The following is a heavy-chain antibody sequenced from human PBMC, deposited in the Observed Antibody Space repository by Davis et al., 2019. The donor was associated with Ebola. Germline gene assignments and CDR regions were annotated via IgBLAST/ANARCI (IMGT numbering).Heavy chain of an antibody. D-gene: IGHD2-2*01. CDR2: INHSGST. CDR1: GGSISSYY. J-gene: IGHJ6*03. Sequence: PSETLSLTCTVSGGSISSYYWSWIRQPPGKGLEWIGEINHSGSTNYNPSLKSRVTISVDTSKNQFSLKLSSVTAADTAVYYCARAVVPAAIPNRYYYYYMDVWGKGTTVTVSS. V-gene: IGHV4-34*01. CDR3: ARAVVPAAIPNRYYYYYMDV.